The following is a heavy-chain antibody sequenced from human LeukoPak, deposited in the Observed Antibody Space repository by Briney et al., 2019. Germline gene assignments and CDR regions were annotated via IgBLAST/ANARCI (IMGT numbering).Heavy chain of an antibody. D-gene: IGHD2-2*01. CDR3: AKPPYQLPPPYYYYGMDV. J-gene: IGHJ6*02. CDR1: GFTFRTFA. V-gene: IGHV3-23*01. CDR2: LSGIGGSDTST. Sequence: TGGSLRLSCAASGFTFRTFAMSWVRQAPGKGLEWVSSLSGIGGSDTSTYYADSVKGRFTISRDNSQNTLFLQMNSLRAEDTAVYYCAKPPYQLPPPYYYYGMDVWGQGTTVTVSS.